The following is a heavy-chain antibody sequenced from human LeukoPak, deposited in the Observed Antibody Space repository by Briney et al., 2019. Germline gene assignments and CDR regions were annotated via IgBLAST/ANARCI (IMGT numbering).Heavy chain of an antibody. Sequence: PGRSLRLSCAASGFTFSSYGMHWVRQAPGKGLEWVAVIWYDGSNKYYADSVKGRFTISRDNSKNTLYLQMNSLRAEDTAVYYCAKDFCGYDQYYFDYWGQGTLVTVSS. CDR3: AKDFCGYDQYYFDY. CDR2: IWYDGSNK. CDR1: GFTFSSYG. V-gene: IGHV3-33*06. J-gene: IGHJ4*02. D-gene: IGHD5-12*01.